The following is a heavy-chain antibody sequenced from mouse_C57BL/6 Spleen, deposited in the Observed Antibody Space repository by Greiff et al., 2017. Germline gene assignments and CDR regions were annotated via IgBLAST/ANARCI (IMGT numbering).Heavy chain of an antibody. CDR1: GFNIKDDY. J-gene: IGHJ2*01. CDR3: TTRGSSY. Sequence: VQLQQSGAELVRPGASVKLSCTASGFNIKDDYMHWVKPRPEQGLEWIGWIDPENGDTEYASKFQGKATITADTSSITAYLQLSSLTSEDTAVYYCTTRGSSYWGQGTTLTVSS. D-gene: IGHD1-1*01. V-gene: IGHV14-4*01. CDR2: IDPENGDT.